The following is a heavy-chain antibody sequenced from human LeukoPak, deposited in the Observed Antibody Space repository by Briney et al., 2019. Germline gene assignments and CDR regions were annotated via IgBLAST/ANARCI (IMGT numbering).Heavy chain of an antibody. CDR1: GFTVSSNY. Sequence: GGSLRLSCAASGFTVSSNYMTWVRQAPGKGLEWVSIIYSGGRTYYADSVEGRFTISRDNAKNSLYLQMNSLRAEDTAVYYCARVSGSWFDPWGQGTLVTVSS. CDR3: ARVSGSWFDP. V-gene: IGHV3-66*01. J-gene: IGHJ5*02. CDR2: IYSGGRT.